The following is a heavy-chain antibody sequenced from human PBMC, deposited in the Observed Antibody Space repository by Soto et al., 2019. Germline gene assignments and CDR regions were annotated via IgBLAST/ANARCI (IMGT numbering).Heavy chain of an antibody. CDR1: GFTFSGSA. D-gene: IGHD4-4*01. CDR2: IRSKANSYAT. CDR3: TTRPPSNYGVYYFDY. Sequence: GGSLRLSCAASGFTFSGSAMHWVRQASGKGLEWVGRIRSKANSYATAYAASVKGRFTISRDDSKNTAYLQMNSLKTEDTAVYYCTTRPPSNYGVYYFDYWGQGTLVTVSS. J-gene: IGHJ4*02. V-gene: IGHV3-73*01.